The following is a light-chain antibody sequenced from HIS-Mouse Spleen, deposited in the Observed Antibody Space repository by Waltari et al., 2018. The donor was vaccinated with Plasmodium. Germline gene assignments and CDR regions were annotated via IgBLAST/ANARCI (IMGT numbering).Light chain of an antibody. V-gene: IGLV2-23*01. J-gene: IGLJ1*01. CDR3: CSYAGSSTYV. CDR1: SSDVGSYTL. CDR2: EGS. Sequence: QSALPQPASVSGSPVQSITISCTGTSSDVGSYTLVSWYQQHPGKAPKLMIYEGSKRPSGVSNRFSGSKSGNTASLTISGLQAEDEADYYCCSYAGSSTYVFGTGTKVTVL.